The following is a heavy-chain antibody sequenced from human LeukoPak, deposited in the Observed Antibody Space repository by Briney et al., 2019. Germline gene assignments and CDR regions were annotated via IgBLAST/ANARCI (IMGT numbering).Heavy chain of an antibody. V-gene: IGHV3-23*01. J-gene: IGHJ4*02. Sequence: GGSLRLSCAASGLTFSSYTMTWVRQAPGKGLEWVSSVSDSGGSTFYADSVKGRFTISRDNSKNTLYLQMNSLRVEDTAVYFCATCSSSCSLSGMGYWGQGTLVTVSS. CDR3: ATCSSSCSLSGMGY. CDR2: VSDSGGST. CDR1: GLTFSSYT. D-gene: IGHD2-2*01.